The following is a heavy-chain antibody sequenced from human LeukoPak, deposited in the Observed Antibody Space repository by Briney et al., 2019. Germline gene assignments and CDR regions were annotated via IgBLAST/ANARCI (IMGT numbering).Heavy chain of an antibody. D-gene: IGHD5-12*01. V-gene: IGHV4-34*01. J-gene: IGHJ5*02. CDR1: GGSFSGYY. Sequence: SETLSLTCAVYGGSFSGYYWSWIRQPPGKGLEWIGEINHSENTSYNPSLKSRVTISVDTSKNQFSLKLSSVTAADTAVYYCARVRGLRFRFWFHPGGQGTLVTVSS. CDR2: INHSENT. CDR3: ARVRGLRFRFWFHP.